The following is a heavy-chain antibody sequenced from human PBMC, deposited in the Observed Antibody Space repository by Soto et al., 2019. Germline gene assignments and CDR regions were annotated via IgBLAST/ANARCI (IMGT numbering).Heavy chain of an antibody. CDR1: GVTFSSYA. CDR3: ARDRPYYFDY. J-gene: IGHJ4*02. Sequence: WASVKVSCKASGVTFSSYAISWVRQAPGQGLEWMGGIIPIFGTANYAQKFQGRVTITADESTSTAYMELSSLRSEDTAVYYCARDRPYYFDYWGQGTLVTVSS. CDR2: IIPIFGTA. V-gene: IGHV1-69*13.